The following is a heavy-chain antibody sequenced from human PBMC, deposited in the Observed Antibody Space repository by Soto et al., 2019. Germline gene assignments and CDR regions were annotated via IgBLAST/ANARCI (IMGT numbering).Heavy chain of an antibody. CDR3: ARDSPCYGDYVLFDY. Sequence: SQTLSLTCVISGDSVSSNSVAWNWIRQSPSGGPEWLGRTYYRSKWSHDYAVSVESRITINPDTSKNQFSLQLDSVTPADTAVYYCARDSPCYGDYVLFDYWGQGTRVIVSS. J-gene: IGHJ4*02. CDR2: TYYRSKWSH. D-gene: IGHD4-17*01. V-gene: IGHV6-1*01. CDR1: GDSVSSNSVA.